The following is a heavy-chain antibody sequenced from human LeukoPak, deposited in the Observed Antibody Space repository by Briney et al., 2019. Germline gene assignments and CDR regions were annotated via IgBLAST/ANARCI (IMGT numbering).Heavy chain of an antibody. D-gene: IGHD5-12*01. J-gene: IGHJ4*02. Sequence: SETLSLTCTVSGDSISSSNYYWIWIRQPPGKGLEWIGTFLYSGGTYYDPSLKSRVTISVDTSKNQFSLKLSSVTAADTAAYYCARGLGRVDYWGQGTLVTVSS. CDR2: FLYSGGT. V-gene: IGHV4-39*07. CDR3: ARGLGRVDY. CDR1: GDSISSSNYY.